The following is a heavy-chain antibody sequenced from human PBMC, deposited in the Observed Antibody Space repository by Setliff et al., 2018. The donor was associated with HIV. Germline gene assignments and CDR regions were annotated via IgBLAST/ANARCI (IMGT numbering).Heavy chain of an antibody. J-gene: IGHJ6*02. CDR3: ASRRAAMWRGLFVGFEN. CDR1: GTSFSDHY. D-gene: IGHD1-26*01. Sequence: SETLSLTCSVYGTSFSDHYWSWVRQTPGKGLEWIGEMNQSGTTNYNPSLKSRVTMSIDTSERQFSLKLTSVTAADTAVYYCASRRAAMWRGLFVGFENWGQGTTVTVSS. V-gene: IGHV4-34*01. CDR2: MNQSGTT.